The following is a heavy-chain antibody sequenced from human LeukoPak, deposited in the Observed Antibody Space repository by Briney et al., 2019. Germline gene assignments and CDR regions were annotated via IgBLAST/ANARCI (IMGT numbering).Heavy chain of an antibody. Sequence: GGSLRLSCAASGFTFSSYAMSWVRQAPGKGLEWVSAISGSGGSTYYADSVKGRFTISRDNSKNTLYLQMNSLRAEDTAVYYCAKRFGELLPYYYYMDVWGKGTTVTVSS. J-gene: IGHJ6*03. CDR1: GFTFSSYA. D-gene: IGHD3-10*01. V-gene: IGHV3-23*01. CDR3: AKRFGELLPYYYYMDV. CDR2: ISGSGGST.